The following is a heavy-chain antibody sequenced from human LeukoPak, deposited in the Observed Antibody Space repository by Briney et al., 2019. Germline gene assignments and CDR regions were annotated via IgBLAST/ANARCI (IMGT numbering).Heavy chain of an antibody. CDR1: GGTFSSYA. CDR3: ARELGGNGFQH. J-gene: IGHJ1*01. D-gene: IGHD4-23*01. CDR2: IIPIFGTA. V-gene: IGHV1-69*05. Sequence: SVKVSCKASGGTFSSYAISWVRQAPGQGLEWMGRIIPIFGTANYAQKFQGRVTITTDESTSTAYMELSSLRPEDTAVCYCARELGGNGFQHWGQGTLVTVSS.